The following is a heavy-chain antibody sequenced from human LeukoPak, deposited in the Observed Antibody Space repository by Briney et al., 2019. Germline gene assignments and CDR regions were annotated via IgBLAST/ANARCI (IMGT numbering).Heavy chain of an antibody. CDR3: TRPIAVAITNWFDP. CDR2: IRGKAYGGTT. CDR1: GFTFGDYA. J-gene: IGHJ5*02. V-gene: IGHV3-49*05. Sequence: KPGGSLRLSCTASGFTFGDYAMSWFRQAPGKGLEWVGFIRGKAYGGTTEYAASVKGRFTISRDDSKSIAYLQMNSLKTEDTAVYYCTRPIAVAITNWFDPWGQGTLVTVSS. D-gene: IGHD6-19*01.